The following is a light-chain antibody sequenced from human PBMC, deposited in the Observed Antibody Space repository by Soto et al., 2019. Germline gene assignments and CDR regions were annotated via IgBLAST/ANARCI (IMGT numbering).Light chain of an antibody. V-gene: IGLV2-14*01. CDR3: LSKTSSISDV. CDR1: TSDVGGYNY. Sequence: QSALTQPPSASGSPGQSITISCTGTTSDVGGYNYVSWYQQHPGKVPKLLIHEVSNRPSGVSNRFSGSKSGNTASLTISGLQAEDEADYYCLSKTSSISDVFGTGTKVTVL. CDR2: EVS. J-gene: IGLJ1*01.